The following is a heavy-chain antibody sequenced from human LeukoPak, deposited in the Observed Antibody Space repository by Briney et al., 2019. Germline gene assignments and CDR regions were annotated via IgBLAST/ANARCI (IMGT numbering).Heavy chain of an antibody. CDR2: ISNTGSTV. J-gene: IGHJ6*02. V-gene: IGHV3-48*03. CDR1: GFIFSSYN. Sequence: GGSLRFSCAASGFIFSSYNMNWVRQAPGKGLEWLSYISNTGSTVFYADSVMGRFTVSRDNAKRSLYLQIKSLRDDDTAVYHCALGTINKDYYFGMDVWGQGTTVTVSS. CDR3: ALGTINKDYYFGMDV. D-gene: IGHD2-8*01.